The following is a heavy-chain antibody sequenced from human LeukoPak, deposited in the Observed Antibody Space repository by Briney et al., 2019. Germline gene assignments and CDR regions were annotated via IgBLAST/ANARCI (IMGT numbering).Heavy chain of an antibody. J-gene: IGHJ4*02. CDR2: INPSGGST. CDR1: GYTLTELS. V-gene: IGHV1-46*01. D-gene: IGHD6-19*01. CDR3: ARARFTAVAGTEENYFDY. Sequence: GASVKVSCKVSGYTLTELSMHWVRQAPGQGLEWMGIINPSGGSTSHAQKFQGRVTMTRDTSTSTVYMELSSLRSEDTAVYYCARARFTAVAGTEENYFDYWGQGTLVTVSS.